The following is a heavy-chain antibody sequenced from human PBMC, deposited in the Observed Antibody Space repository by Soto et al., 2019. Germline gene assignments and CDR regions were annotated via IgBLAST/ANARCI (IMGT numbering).Heavy chain of an antibody. Sequence: GGALRLSCAASGLTFSKAWMSWVRQAPGEGLEWVGRIKSKTDGGTTDYAAPVKGRFTISRDDSKNTLYLQMNSLKTEDTAVYYCTTDRKTYCTNGVCYLDYYYYYMDVWGKGTTVTVSS. D-gene: IGHD2-8*01. CDR1: GLTFSKAW. V-gene: IGHV3-15*01. CDR2: IKSKTDGGTT. J-gene: IGHJ6*03. CDR3: TTDRKTYCTNGVCYLDYYYYYMDV.